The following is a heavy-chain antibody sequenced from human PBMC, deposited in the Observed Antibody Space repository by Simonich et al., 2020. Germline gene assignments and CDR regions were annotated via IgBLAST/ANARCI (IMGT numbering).Heavy chain of an antibody. CDR2: ISYDGNNK. CDR3: AREELGPFDY. Sequence: QVQLVESGGGVVQPGRSLRLSCAASGFTFSSYAMHWVRQAPGKGLELVAVISYDGNNKYYADSVKGRFTISRDNSKNTLYLQMNSLRAEDTAVYYCAREELGPFDYWGQGTLVTVSS. J-gene: IGHJ4*02. D-gene: IGHD7-27*01. V-gene: IGHV3-30*07. CDR1: GFTFSSYA.